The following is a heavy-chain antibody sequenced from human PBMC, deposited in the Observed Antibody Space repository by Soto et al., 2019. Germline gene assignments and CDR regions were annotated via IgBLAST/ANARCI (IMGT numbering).Heavy chain of an antibody. CDR2: IWYDGSNK. CDR3: ARSAYVLRYFDWLAQDAFDI. Sequence: GGFLRLSCAASGFTFSSYGMHWVRQAPGKGLEWVAVIWYDGSNKYYADSVKGRFTISRDNSKNTLYLQMNSLRAEDTAVYYCARSAYVLRYFDWLAQDAFDIWGQGTMVTV. V-gene: IGHV3-33*01. D-gene: IGHD3-9*01. CDR1: GFTFSSYG. J-gene: IGHJ3*02.